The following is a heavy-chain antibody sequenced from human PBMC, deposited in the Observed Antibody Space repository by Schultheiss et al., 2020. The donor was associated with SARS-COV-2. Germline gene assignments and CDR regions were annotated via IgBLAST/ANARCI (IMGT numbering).Heavy chain of an antibody. J-gene: IGHJ6*02. V-gene: IGHV1-18*01. CDR3: ARDRYGGHIPRYYYGMDV. CDR1: GYTFTSYG. Sequence: ASVKVSCKASGYTFTSYGISWVRQAPGQGLEWMGWISAYNGNTNYAQKLQGRVTMTTDTSTSTAYMELRSLRSDDTAVYYCARDRYGGHIPRYYYGMDVWGQGTTVTVSS. D-gene: IGHD4-23*01. CDR2: ISAYNGNT.